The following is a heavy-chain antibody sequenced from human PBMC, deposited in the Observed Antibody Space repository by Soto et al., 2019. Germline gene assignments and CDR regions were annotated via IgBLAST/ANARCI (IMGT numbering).Heavy chain of an antibody. CDR2: IYYSGST. V-gene: IGHV4-59*01. Sequence: PSETLSLTCTVSGGSISSYYWSWIRQPPGKGLEWIGYIYYSGSTNYNPSLKSRVTISVDTSKNQFSLKLSSVTAADTAVYYCARTPISYYDSTFYGMDVWGQGTTVTVSS. D-gene: IGHD3-22*01. CDR1: GGSISSYY. CDR3: ARTPISYYDSTFYGMDV. J-gene: IGHJ6*02.